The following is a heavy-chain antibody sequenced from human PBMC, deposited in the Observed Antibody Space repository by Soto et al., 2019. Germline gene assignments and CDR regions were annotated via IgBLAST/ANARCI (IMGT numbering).Heavy chain of an antibody. CDR2: ISPLFSTT. CDR1: GDLFNNYA. J-gene: IGHJ4*02. CDR3: AASSSEEAAGYFKF. V-gene: IGHV1-69*01. Sequence: QVQLVQSGAEVKEPGSSVKASCKATGDLFNNYAFNWVRQAPGQGLEWMGRISPLFSTTNYAQKYQGRVTIGADELTTIVYLEVSNLESEDTAMYYCAASSSEEAAGYFKFWGQGTLVTVSP. D-gene: IGHD6-13*01.